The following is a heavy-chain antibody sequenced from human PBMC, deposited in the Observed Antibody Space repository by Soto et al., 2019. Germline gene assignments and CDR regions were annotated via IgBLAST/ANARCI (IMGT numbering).Heavy chain of an antibody. D-gene: IGHD5-12*01. Sequence: QVQLVQSGAEVKKPGASVKVSCKASGYTFTSYGISWVRQAPGQGLEWMGWISAYNGNTNYAQKLQGRVTMTTDTSTSTAYMELRSLRSDDTAVYYCEREPLPWVDIVAIPRGLFDYWGQGTLVTVSS. J-gene: IGHJ4*02. CDR2: ISAYNGNT. CDR3: EREPLPWVDIVAIPRGLFDY. V-gene: IGHV1-18*01. CDR1: GYTFTSYG.